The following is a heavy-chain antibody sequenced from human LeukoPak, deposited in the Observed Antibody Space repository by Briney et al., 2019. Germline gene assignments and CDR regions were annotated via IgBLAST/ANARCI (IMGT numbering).Heavy chain of an antibody. V-gene: IGHV1-69*13. D-gene: IGHD2-15*01. CDR1: GGPFSSYA. Sequence: ASVKVSCKASGGPFSSYAISWVRQAPGQGLEWMGGIMPIFGTVNYAQKFQGRVTITADESTSTAYMELSSLRSEDTAVYYCATSGGFCSGGSCLPYYWGQGTLVTVSS. CDR2: IMPIFGTV. J-gene: IGHJ4*02. CDR3: ATSGGFCSGGSCLPYY.